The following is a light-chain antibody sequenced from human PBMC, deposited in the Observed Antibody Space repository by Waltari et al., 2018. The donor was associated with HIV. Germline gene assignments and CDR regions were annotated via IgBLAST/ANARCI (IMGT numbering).Light chain of an antibody. J-gene: IGKJ4*01. CDR2: WAS. Sequence: DIVMTQSPDSLAVSLRERATIHSKSRQNILYSSNNKNFLSWYQQKPGQPPKLLIYWASTRESGVPDRFSGSGSGTDFTLTISSLQAEDVAVYYCQQYYTTPLTFGGGTKVEI. CDR1: QNILYSSNNKNF. V-gene: IGKV4-1*01. CDR3: QQYYTTPLT.